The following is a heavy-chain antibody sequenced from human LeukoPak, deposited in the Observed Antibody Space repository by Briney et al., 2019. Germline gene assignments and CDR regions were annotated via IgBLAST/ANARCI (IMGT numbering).Heavy chain of an antibody. Sequence: PGGSLRLSCAASGFTFSSYAMTWVRQAPGKGLEWVSAISGSGGSTYYADSVKGRFTISRDNFKNTLYLQMNSLRAEDTAVYYCAKLGGYSSDYFDYWGQGTLVTVSS. V-gene: IGHV3-23*01. CDR3: AKLGGYSSDYFDY. D-gene: IGHD6-19*01. CDR2: ISGSGGST. J-gene: IGHJ4*02. CDR1: GFTFSSYA.